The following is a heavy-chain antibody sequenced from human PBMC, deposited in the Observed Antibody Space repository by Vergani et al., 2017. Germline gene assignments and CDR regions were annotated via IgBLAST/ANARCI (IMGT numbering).Heavy chain of an antibody. V-gene: IGHV4-30-2*01. CDR1: GGSISSGGYS. Sequence: QLQLQESGSGLVKPSQTLSLTCAVSGGSISSGGYSWSWIRQPPGKGLGWIGYIYHSGSTYYNPSLKSRVTISVDRSKNQFSLKLSSVTAADTAVYYCARCTYGSRLAGGMDVWGQGTTVTVSS. CDR3: ARCTYGSRLAGGMDV. CDR2: IYHSGST. D-gene: IGHD3-10*01. J-gene: IGHJ6*02.